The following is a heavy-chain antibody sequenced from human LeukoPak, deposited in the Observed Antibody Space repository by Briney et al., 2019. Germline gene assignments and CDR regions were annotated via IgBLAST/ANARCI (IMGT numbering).Heavy chain of an antibody. CDR3: VRVWRYYDSSGYFDY. CDR1: GFTFSSYS. J-gene: IGHJ4*02. Sequence: GSLRLSCAASGFTFSSYSMNWVRQAPGKGLEWVSSISSSSSYIYYADSVKGRFTISRDNAKNSLYLQMNSLRAEDTAVYYCVRVWRYYDSSGYFDYWGQGTLVTVSS. V-gene: IGHV3-21*01. D-gene: IGHD3-22*01. CDR2: ISSSSSYI.